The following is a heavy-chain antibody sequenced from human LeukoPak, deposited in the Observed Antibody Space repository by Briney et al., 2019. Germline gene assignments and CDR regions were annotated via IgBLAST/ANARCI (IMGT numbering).Heavy chain of an antibody. CDR2: IWYDGSNK. Sequence: GGSLRLSCAASGFTFSSYGMHWVRQAPGKGLEWVAVIWYDGSNKYYADSVKGRITISRENSKNTLYLQMNSLRAEDTAVYYCAKISTVTTDYWGQGTLVTVSS. CDR3: AKISTVTTDY. J-gene: IGHJ4*02. D-gene: IGHD4-11*01. CDR1: GFTFSSYG. V-gene: IGHV3-33*06.